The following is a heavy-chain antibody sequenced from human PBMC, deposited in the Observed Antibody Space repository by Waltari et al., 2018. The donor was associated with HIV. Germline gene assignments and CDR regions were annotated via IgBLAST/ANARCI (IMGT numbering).Heavy chain of an antibody. J-gene: IGHJ3*01. CDR1: GFIFLVFA. CDR3: VRDSGRAADVFDL. V-gene: IGHV3-23*01. Sequence: QMSEYGGGLVEPGGSLRLSGAACGFIFLVFAMEWVRQAPGKGLEWFSAIRGGGETFNAYSVKGRFTISRDNSKNTLYLQMNSLRADDAVVYYFVRDSGRAADVFDLWGQGTMVTVSS. D-gene: IGHD3-10*01. CDR2: IRGGGET.